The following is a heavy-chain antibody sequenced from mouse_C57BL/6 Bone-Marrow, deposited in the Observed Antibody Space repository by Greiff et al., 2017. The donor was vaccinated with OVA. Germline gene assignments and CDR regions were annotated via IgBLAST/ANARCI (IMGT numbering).Heavy chain of an antibody. J-gene: IGHJ2*01. Sequence: QVHVKQPGAELVKPGASVKLSCKASGFTFTSYWMQWVKQRPGQGLEWIGEINPSDSYTNYNQKFKGKATLTVDTSSSTAYMQLSSLTSEDSAVYYCAREITTVYFDYWGQGTTLTVSS. D-gene: IGHD1-1*01. V-gene: IGHV1-50*01. CDR1: GFTFTSYW. CDR3: AREITTVYFDY. CDR2: INPSDSYT.